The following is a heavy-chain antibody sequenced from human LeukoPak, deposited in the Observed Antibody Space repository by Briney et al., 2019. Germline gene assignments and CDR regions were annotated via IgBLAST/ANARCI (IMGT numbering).Heavy chain of an antibody. CDR3: ARLRSSGWYPQSGFDY. CDR2: IYPGDSDT. CDR1: GYSFTSYW. J-gene: IGHJ4*02. V-gene: IGHV5-51*01. Sequence: RGESLKISCKGSGYSFTSYWIGWVRQMPGKGLEWMGIIYPGDSDTRYSPSFQGQVTISADKSISTAYLQWSSLKASDTAMYYCARLRSSGWYPQSGFDYWGQGTLSPSPQ. D-gene: IGHD6-19*01.